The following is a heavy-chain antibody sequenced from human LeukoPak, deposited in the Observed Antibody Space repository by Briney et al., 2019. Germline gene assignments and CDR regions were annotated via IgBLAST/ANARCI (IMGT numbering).Heavy chain of an antibody. D-gene: IGHD2-2*01. CDR3: ARVVVVPAARAEENWFDP. Sequence: ASVKVSCKASGYTFNKFAMNWVRQAPGQGLEWMGWISAYNGNTNYAQKLQGRVTMTTDTSTSTAYMELRSLRSDDTAVYYCARVVVVPAARAEENWFDPWGQGTLVTVSS. V-gene: IGHV1-18*01. CDR2: ISAYNGNT. J-gene: IGHJ5*02. CDR1: GYTFNKFA.